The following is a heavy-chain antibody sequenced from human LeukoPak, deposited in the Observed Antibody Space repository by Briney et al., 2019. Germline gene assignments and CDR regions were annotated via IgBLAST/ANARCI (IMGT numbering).Heavy chain of an antibody. Sequence: SETLSLTCAVSGGSISSSNWWSWVRQPPGKGLEWIGEIYHSGSTNYNPSLKSRVTISVDTSKNQFSLKLSSVTAADTAVYYCAREGNRGYYDSSGHNDAFDIWGQGTMVTVSS. CDR2: IYHSGST. D-gene: IGHD3-22*01. CDR3: AREGNRGYYDSSGHNDAFDI. CDR1: GGSISSSNW. J-gene: IGHJ3*02. V-gene: IGHV4-4*02.